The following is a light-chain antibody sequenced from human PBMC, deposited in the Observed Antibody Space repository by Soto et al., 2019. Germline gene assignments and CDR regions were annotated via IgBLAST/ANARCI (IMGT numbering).Light chain of an antibody. V-gene: IGKV3-20*01. CDR1: QSVSSNN. CDR2: GAS. Sequence: EIVLTQSPGTLSLSPGERATLSCRASQSVSSNNLAWYQQRPGQAPRVVIYGASTRATGIPERFSGSGSGTDFTLTISRLEPEDFAVYYCQQYXRSPLTFGPG. J-gene: IGKJ3*01. CDR3: QQYXRSPLT.